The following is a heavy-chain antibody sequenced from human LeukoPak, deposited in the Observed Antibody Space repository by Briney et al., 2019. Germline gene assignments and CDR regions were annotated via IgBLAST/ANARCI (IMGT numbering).Heavy chain of an antibody. CDR2: VNPNSGNT. J-gene: IGHJ4*02. CDR1: GYTFTSYD. V-gene: IGHV1-8*01. D-gene: IGHD3-9*01. Sequence: GASVKVSCKASGYTFTSYDINWVRQATGQGLEWMGWVNPNSGNTGYAQKFQGRVTMTRNTSINTAYMELSSLRSEDTAVYYCARGRRLTGYYDFDYWGQGPLVTVSS. CDR3: ARGRRLTGYYDFDY.